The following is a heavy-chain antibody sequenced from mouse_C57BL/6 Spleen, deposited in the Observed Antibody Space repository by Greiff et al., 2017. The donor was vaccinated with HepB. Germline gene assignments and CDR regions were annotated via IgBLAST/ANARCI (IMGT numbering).Heavy chain of an antibody. CDR1: GYAFTNYL. Sequence: VQLQQSGAELVRPGTSVKVSCKASGYAFTNYLIEWVKQRPGQGLEWIGVINSGSGGTNYNEKFKGKATLTADKSSSTAYMQLNSLTSEDSAVYFCARCLNWNLYFDYWGQGTTLTVSS. CDR3: ARCLNWNLYFDY. V-gene: IGHV1-54*01. J-gene: IGHJ2*01. CDR2: INSGSGGT. D-gene: IGHD4-1*01.